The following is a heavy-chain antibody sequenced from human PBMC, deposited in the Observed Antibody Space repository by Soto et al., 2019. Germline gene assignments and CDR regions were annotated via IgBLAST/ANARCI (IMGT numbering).Heavy chain of an antibody. V-gene: IGHV4-34*01. CDR1: GGSFSGYY. Sequence: SETLSLTCAVYGGSFSGYYWSWIRQPPGKGLEWIGEINHSGSTNYNPSLKSRVTISVDTSKNQFSLKLSSVTAADTAVYYCARSQPRIGYCSGGSCYTACSYYYGMEVWGEETTVTVSS. CDR2: INHSGST. J-gene: IGHJ6*04. CDR3: ARSQPRIGYCSGGSCYTACSYYYGMEV. D-gene: IGHD2-15*01.